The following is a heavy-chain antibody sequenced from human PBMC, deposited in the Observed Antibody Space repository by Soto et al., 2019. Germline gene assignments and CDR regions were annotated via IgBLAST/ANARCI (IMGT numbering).Heavy chain of an antibody. CDR1: GYTFTSYY. J-gene: IGHJ4*01. V-gene: IGHV1-46*01. CDR2: INPSGGST. Sequence: ASVKVSCKASGYTFTSYYMHWVRQAPGQGLEWMGIINPSGGSTSYAQKFQGRVTMTRDTSKSTVYMELSSLSSADTAVYYCARADGFGVVTPFMDYWGRGTLVTVSS. D-gene: IGHD3-3*01. CDR3: ARADGFGVVTPFMDY.